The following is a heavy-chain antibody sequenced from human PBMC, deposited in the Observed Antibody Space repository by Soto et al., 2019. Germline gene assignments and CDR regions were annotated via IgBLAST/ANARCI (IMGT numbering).Heavy chain of an antibody. CDR1: VFAFTSYA. V-gene: IGHV3-23*01. Sequence: GGSLRLSCAASVFAFTSYAMYWVRQAPGKGLEWVSTISGGGDGTYYADSVKGRFTISRDNSKNTLYLQMNSLRAEDTAVYYCAKATSAVPFGYYGLDVWGQGT. CDR2: ISGGGDGT. CDR3: AKATSAVPFGYYGLDV. J-gene: IGHJ6*02. D-gene: IGHD3-3*01.